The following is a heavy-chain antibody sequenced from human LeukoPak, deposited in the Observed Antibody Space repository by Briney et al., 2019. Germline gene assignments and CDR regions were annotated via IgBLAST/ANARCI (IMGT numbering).Heavy chain of an antibody. J-gene: IGHJ4*02. CDR2: IGTAGDT. V-gene: IGHV3-13*01. CDR1: GFTSSSYD. D-gene: IGHD6-19*01. Sequence: GGSLRLSCAASGFTSSSYDMHWVRQATGKGLEWVSAIGTAGDTYYPGSVKGRFTISRENAKNSLYLQMNSLRAEDTAVYYCARHRDGWSVIDYWGQGTLVTVSS. CDR3: ARHRDGWSVIDY.